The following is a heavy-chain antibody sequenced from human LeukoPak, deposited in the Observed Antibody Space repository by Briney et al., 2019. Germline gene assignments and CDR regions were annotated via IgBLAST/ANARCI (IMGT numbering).Heavy chain of an antibody. J-gene: IGHJ4*02. CDR1: GLTFSSFS. CDR2: ITDRSGST. Sequence: GGSLRLSCAASGLTFSSFSMNWVRQAPGKGLEWISYITDRSGSTYYADSVKGRFIISRDNAKDSLYLQMNNLRAEDTAVYYCARVIGSYGDSAYWGQGTLVTVSS. D-gene: IGHD4-17*01. V-gene: IGHV3-48*04. CDR3: ARVIGSYGDSAY.